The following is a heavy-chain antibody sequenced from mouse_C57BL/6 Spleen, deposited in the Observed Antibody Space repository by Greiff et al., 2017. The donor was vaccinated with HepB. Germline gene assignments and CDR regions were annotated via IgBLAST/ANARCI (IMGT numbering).Heavy chain of an antibody. CDR3: ASDGYYHYAMDY. J-gene: IGHJ4*01. CDR2: INPSTGGT. Sequence: EVQLQQSGPELVKPGASVKISCKASGYSFTGYYMNWVKQSPEKSLEWIGEINPSTGGTTYNQKFKAKATLTVDKSSSTAYMQLKSLTSEDSAVYYCASDGYYHYAMDYWGQGTSVTVSS. V-gene: IGHV1-42*01. D-gene: IGHD2-3*01. CDR1: GYSFTGYY.